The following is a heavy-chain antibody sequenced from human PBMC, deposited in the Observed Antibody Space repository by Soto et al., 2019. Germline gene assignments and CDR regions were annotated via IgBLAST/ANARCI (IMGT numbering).Heavy chain of an antibody. CDR3: ARGVYADYSYYFEY. CDR2: IYHYGST. J-gene: IGHJ4*02. D-gene: IGHD4-17*01. Sequence: PSETLSLTCTVSGDSLDSGDSYWSWIRQPPGKGLEWIGYIYHYGSTSYNPSLKIRLIISVDTSKNQFSLKVSSVTGADTAVYYCARGVYADYSYYFEYWGQGALVTVSS. V-gene: IGHV4-30-4*01. CDR1: GDSLDSGDSY.